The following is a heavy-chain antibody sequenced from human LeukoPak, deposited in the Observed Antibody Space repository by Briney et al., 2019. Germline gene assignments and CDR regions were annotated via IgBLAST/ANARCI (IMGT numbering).Heavy chain of an antibody. D-gene: IGHD1-26*01. CDR2: ISYDGSNK. CDR1: GFTFSSYG. Sequence: GRSLRLSCAASGFTFSSYGMHWVRQAPGKGLEWVAVISYDGSNKYYADSVKGRFTISRDNSKNTLYLQMSSLRAEDTAVYYCARDLDSGSYLGFDYWGQGTLVTVSS. CDR3: ARDLDSGSYLGFDY. V-gene: IGHV3-30*03. J-gene: IGHJ4*02.